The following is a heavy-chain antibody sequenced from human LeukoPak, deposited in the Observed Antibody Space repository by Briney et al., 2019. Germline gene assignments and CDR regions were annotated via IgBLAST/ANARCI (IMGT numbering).Heavy chain of an antibody. V-gene: IGHV3-23*01. CDR1: GFTFSSYA. CDR3: AKRANYDDNPWGYYYYYGMDV. D-gene: IGHD4-17*01. J-gene: IGHJ6*02. CDR2: ISGSGGST. Sequence: GGSLRLSCAASGFTFSSYAMSWVRQAPGKGLEWVSAISGSGGSTYYADSVKGRFTISRDNSKNTLYLQMNSLRAEDTAVYYCAKRANYDDNPWGYYYYYGMDVWGQGTTVTVSS.